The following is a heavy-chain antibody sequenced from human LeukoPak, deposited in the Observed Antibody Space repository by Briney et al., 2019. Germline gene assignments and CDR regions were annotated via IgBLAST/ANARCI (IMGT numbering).Heavy chain of an antibody. Sequence: ASVKVSCKASGYTFTEYYMHWVRQAPGQGFEWMGWINPNDGDTNYAQKFQGRVTMTRDTSISTAHMEVSRLRSDDTAVYYCARANFLYCSSSTCLFDYWGQGTQVTVSS. D-gene: IGHD2-2*01. CDR3: ARANFLYCSSSTCLFDY. J-gene: IGHJ4*02. V-gene: IGHV1-2*02. CDR1: GYTFTEYY. CDR2: INPNDGDT.